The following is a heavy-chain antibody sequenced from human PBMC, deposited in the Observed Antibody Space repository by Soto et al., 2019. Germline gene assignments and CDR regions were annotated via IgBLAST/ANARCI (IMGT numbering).Heavy chain of an antibody. CDR2: IIPIFGTT. CDR3: ARAAGTGIWYYGMDV. CDR1: GGTFSSNP. J-gene: IGHJ6*02. D-gene: IGHD6-13*01. Sequence: SVKVSCKASGGTFSSNPITWVRQAPGQGLEWMGGIIPIFGTTNYAQKFQGRVTITADASTSTAYMELRSLRSDDTAVYYCARAAGTGIWYYGMDVWGQGTTVTVSS. V-gene: IGHV1-69*13.